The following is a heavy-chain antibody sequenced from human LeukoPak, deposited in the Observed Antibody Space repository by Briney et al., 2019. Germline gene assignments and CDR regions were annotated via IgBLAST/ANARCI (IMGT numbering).Heavy chain of an antibody. J-gene: IGHJ3*02. D-gene: IGHD3-22*01. CDR3: ARGGPTYYYDSSGYSDDAFDI. V-gene: IGHV4-59*11. Sequence: SETLSLTCTVSGGSISSHYSSWIWQPPGKGLEWIGYIYYSGSTNYNPSLKSRVTISVDTSKNQFSLKLSSVTAADTAVYYCARGGPTYYYDSSGYSDDAFDIWGQGTMVTVSS. CDR2: IYYSGST. CDR1: GGSISSHY.